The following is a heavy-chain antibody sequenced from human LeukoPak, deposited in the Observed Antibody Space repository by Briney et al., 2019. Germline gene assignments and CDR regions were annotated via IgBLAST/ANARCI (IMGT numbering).Heavy chain of an antibody. Sequence: ASVTVSCKASGYTFTRYGISWVRQAPGQGLEWMGWISAYNGNTNYAQKLQGRVTMTTDTSTSTAYMELRSLRSDDTAVYYCARALTYYYDSSGYYVFDYWGQGTLVTVSS. CDR1: GYTFTRYG. D-gene: IGHD3-22*01. V-gene: IGHV1-18*01. CDR2: ISAYNGNT. J-gene: IGHJ4*02. CDR3: ARALTYYYDSSGYYVFDY.